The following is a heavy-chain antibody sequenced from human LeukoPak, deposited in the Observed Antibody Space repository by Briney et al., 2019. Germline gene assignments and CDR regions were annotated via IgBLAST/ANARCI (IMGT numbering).Heavy chain of an antibody. J-gene: IGHJ4*02. V-gene: IGHV1-46*01. CDR2: INPSDGST. CDR1: GYTFTSYY. CDR3: ARGAAMGPPFDF. Sequence: ASVKVSCKASGYTFTSYYMHWVRQAPGQGLEWMGIINPSDGSTNYAQNFQGRVTMTRDTSTSTVYMELSSLRSEDTAVFYCARGAAMGPPFDFWGQGTLVTVSS. D-gene: IGHD5-18*01.